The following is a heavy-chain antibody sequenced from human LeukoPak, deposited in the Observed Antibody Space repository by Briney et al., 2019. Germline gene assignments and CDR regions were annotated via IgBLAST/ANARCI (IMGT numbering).Heavy chain of an antibody. CDR3: AKKVRGIPHWYNDY. D-gene: IGHD1-1*01. Sequence: ASVKVSCKASGYTFTSYYMHWVRQAPGQGLEWMGIINFSGGSTRYAQRFQGRVTMTRDTSTSTVYMELSSLRSEDTAVYYCAKKVRGIPHWYNDYWGQGTLVTVSS. CDR2: INFSGGST. CDR1: GYTFTSYY. V-gene: IGHV1-46*01. J-gene: IGHJ4*02.